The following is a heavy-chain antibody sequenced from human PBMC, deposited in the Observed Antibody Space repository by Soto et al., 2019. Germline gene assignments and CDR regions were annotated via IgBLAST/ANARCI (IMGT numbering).Heavy chain of an antibody. V-gene: IGHV3-30*14. J-gene: IGHJ1*01. Sequence: QVQLVESGGGVVQPGRSLRLSCAASGFTFSTYAMHWVRQAPGKGLEWVAVISFDGSTKYYAHSVKGRFTISRDNSKNTLYLQMNSLRAGDTAVYYCAKATKETFHHWGQGTLVTVSS. CDR3: AKATKETFHH. CDR1: GFTFSTYA. CDR2: ISFDGSTK.